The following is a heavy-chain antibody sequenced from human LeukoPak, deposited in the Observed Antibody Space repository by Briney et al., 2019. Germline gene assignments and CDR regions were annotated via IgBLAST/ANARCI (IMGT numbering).Heavy chain of an antibody. Sequence: GASVKVSCKASGYTFTSYDINWVRQATGQGLEWMGWMNPNSGNTGYAQKFQGRVTMTRNTSISTAYMELSSLRSEDTAVYYCARDQRAGYDSSGYYYSSHYWYFDLWGRGTLVTVSS. J-gene: IGHJ2*01. V-gene: IGHV1-8*01. CDR2: MNPNSGNT. CDR3: ARDQRAGYDSSGYYYSSHYWYFDL. D-gene: IGHD3-22*01. CDR1: GYTFTSYD.